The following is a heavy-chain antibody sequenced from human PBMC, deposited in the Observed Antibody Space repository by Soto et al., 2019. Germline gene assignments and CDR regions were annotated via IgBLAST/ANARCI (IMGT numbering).Heavy chain of an antibody. CDR1: GFTFGNYA. J-gene: IGHJ4*02. CDR2: FGGSGGTT. D-gene: IGHD3-22*01. Sequence: GSLRLSCAASGFTFGNYAMNWVRQAPGKGPEWVSAFGGSGGTTDYAAPVKGRFTISRDDSKNTLYLQMNSLKTEDAAVYYCTTDPVTMIVVVPSSGWGQGTLVTVSS. V-gene: IGHV3-23*01. CDR3: TTDPVTMIVVVPSSG.